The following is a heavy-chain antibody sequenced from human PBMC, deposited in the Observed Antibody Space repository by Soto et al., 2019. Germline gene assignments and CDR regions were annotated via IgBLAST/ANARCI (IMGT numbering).Heavy chain of an antibody. D-gene: IGHD5-18*01. CDR3: ARVVYSYDINWFDP. Sequence: PGGSLRLSCAASGFTFSSYSMNWVRQAPGKGLEWVSSISSSSSYIYYADSVKGRFTISRDNAKNSLYLQMNSLRAEDTAVYYCARVVYSYDINWFDPWGQGTLVTVSS. V-gene: IGHV3-21*01. CDR2: ISSSSSYI. CDR1: GFTFSSYS. J-gene: IGHJ5*02.